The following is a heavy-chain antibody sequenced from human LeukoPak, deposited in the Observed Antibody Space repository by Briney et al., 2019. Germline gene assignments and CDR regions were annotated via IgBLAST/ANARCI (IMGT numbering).Heavy chain of an antibody. V-gene: IGHV1-18*01. J-gene: IGHJ4*02. CDR1: GYTFTSYG. Sequence: ASVKVSCKASGYTFTSYGISWVRQAPGQGLEWMGWINPNSGGTNYAQKLQGRVTMTTDTSTSTAYMELRSLRSDDTAVYYCAREDSSGWYGSIYWGQGTLVTVSS. D-gene: IGHD6-19*01. CDR3: AREDSSGWYGSIY. CDR2: INPNSGGT.